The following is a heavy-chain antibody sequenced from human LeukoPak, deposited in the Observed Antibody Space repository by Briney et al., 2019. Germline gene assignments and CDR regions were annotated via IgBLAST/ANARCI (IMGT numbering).Heavy chain of an antibody. CDR3: ARHGAYAFDY. CDR1: GDTFISYG. V-gene: IGHV3-7*01. CDR2: VNQGGSET. J-gene: IGHJ4*02. Sequence: GGSLRLSCAASGDTFISYGMRWVRQAPRQGLEWVGNVNQGGSETYYVDSVKGRFTISRDNTKTSLYLQMNPLRAEDTAVYYCARHGAYAFDYWGQGTLVTVSS. D-gene: IGHD4-17*01.